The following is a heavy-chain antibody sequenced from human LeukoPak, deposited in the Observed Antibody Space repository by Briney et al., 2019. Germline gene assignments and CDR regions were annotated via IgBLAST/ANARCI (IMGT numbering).Heavy chain of an antibody. V-gene: IGHV4-4*09. CDR3: TRPVREIAGPKRKYFFYMDV. CDR1: GDSISGYY. J-gene: IGHJ6*03. D-gene: IGHD5-24*01. Sequence: SVTLSLTCTVSGDSISGYYCRWIRQSPGKGLEWIEYGDTEGNTNYNPSLKSRVTISGDTSKNQFSLKLRSVTAADTAVYYCTRPVREIAGPKRKYFFYMDVWGRGTTVSVSS. CDR2: GDTEGNT.